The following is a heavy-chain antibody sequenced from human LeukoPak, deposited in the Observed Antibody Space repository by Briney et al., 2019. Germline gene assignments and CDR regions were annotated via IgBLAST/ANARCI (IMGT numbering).Heavy chain of an antibody. Sequence: PSETLSLTCAVSGYSISSGYYWGWIRQPPGKGLEWIGSIYHSGSTYYNPSLKSRVTISVDTSKIQFSLKLSSVTAADTAVYYCARDRAPDYDFWSGYPADDYWGQGTLGTVSS. CDR1: GYSISSGYY. D-gene: IGHD3-3*01. CDR3: ARDRAPDYDFWSGYPADDY. CDR2: IYHSGST. J-gene: IGHJ4*02. V-gene: IGHV4-38-2*02.